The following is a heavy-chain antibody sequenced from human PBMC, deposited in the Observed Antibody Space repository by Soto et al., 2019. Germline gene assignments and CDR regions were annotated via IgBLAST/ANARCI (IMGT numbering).Heavy chain of an antibody. D-gene: IGHD6-19*01. J-gene: IGHJ4*02. CDR1: GFTFDDYA. CDR2: ISWNSGRI. Sequence: EVQLVESGGGLVQPGRSLRLACVASGFTFDDYAMHWVRQGPGKGLEWVSGISWNSGRIDYADSVKGRFTISRDNAKKCLYLEMSSLRGEDTALYYCAKDIREYGSGWTYFDNWGQGTVVTVSS. V-gene: IGHV3-9*01. CDR3: AKDIREYGSGWTYFDN.